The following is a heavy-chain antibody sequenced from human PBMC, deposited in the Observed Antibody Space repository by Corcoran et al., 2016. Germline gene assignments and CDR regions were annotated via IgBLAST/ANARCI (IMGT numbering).Heavy chain of an antibody. CDR1: GFTFSSYG. CDR3: ARDRCGDCYSFDY. CDR2: IWYDGSNK. D-gene: IGHD2-21*02. J-gene: IGHJ4*02. V-gene: IGHV3-33*01. Sequence: QVQLVESGGGVVQPGRSLRLSCAASGFTFSSYGMHWVRQAPGKGLEWVAVIWYDGSNKYYADSVKGRFTISRDNSKNTLYLQMNSLRAEDTAVYYCARDRCGDCYSFDYWGQGTLVTVSS.